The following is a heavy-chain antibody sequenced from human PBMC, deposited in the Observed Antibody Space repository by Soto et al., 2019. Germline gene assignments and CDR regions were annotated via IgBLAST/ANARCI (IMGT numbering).Heavy chain of an antibody. V-gene: IGHV2-26*01. Sequence: QVTLKASGPVLVKPTETLTLTCTVSGVSLITGKMGVRWIRQPPGKALEWLAHILSNDEKSYSTSLKTRLTISTDTSKTQVVLTMTNMGPVDTATYYCSRTLEMRNGMDVWGQGTTVTVSS. CDR1: GVSLITGKMG. CDR3: SRTLEMRNGMDV. CDR2: ILSNDEK. J-gene: IGHJ6*02.